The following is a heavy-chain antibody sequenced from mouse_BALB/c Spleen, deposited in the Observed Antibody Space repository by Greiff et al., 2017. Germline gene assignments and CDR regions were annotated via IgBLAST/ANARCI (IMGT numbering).Heavy chain of an antibody. CDR1: GFTFSNYW. CDR3: TRSLYDGYGAY. CDR2: IRLKSNNYAT. V-gene: IGHV6-6*02. J-gene: IGHJ3*01. Sequence: EVKLVESGGGLVQPGGSMKLSCVASGFTFSNYWMNWVRRSPEKGLEWVAEIRLKSNNYATHYAESVKGRFTISRDDSKSSVYLQMNNLRAEDTGIYYCTRSLYDGYGAYWGQGTLVTVSA. D-gene: IGHD2-3*01.